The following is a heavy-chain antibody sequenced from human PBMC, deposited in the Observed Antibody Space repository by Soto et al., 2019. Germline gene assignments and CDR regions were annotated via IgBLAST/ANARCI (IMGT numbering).Heavy chain of an antibody. CDR2: IRSKAYGGTT. CDR3: TRSHIVVVPAAFGFDP. CDR1: GFTFGDYA. D-gene: IGHD2-2*01. J-gene: IGHJ5*02. Sequence: PGGSLRLSCTASGFTFGDYAMSWFRQAPGKGLEWVGFIRSKAYGGTTEYAASVKGRFTISRDDSKSIAYLQMNSLKTEDTAVYYCTRSHIVVVPAAFGFDPWGQGTLVTVSS. V-gene: IGHV3-49*03.